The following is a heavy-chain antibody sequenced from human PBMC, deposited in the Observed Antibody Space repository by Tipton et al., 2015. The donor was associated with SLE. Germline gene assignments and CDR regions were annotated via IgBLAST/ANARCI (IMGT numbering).Heavy chain of an antibody. CDR3: ARAGSGYDLSAFDI. J-gene: IGHJ3*02. CDR2: IYHSGST. Sequence: TLSLTCAVSGYSISSGYYWDWIRQPPGKGLEWIGSIYHSGSTYYNPSLKSRVTISVDTSKNQFSLKLRSVPAADTAVYYCARAGSGYDLSAFDIWGQGTMVTVSS. D-gene: IGHD5-12*01. CDR1: GYSISSGYY. V-gene: IGHV4-38-2*01.